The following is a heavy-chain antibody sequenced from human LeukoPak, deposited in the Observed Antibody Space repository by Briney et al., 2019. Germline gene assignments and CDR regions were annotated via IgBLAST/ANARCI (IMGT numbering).Heavy chain of an antibody. V-gene: IGHV3-21*01. CDR3: ATSLLGATFDT. J-gene: IGHJ3*02. CDR2: LSTDTTYM. D-gene: IGHD2-15*01. CDR1: GFTFSSYS. Sequence: GGSLRLSCSASGFTFSSYSMSWVRQAPGKGLEWVSSLSTDTTYMSYADSVKGRFSISRDNAKQSLYLLMNSLRAEDTAVYYCATSLLGATFDTWGQGTMVTVSS.